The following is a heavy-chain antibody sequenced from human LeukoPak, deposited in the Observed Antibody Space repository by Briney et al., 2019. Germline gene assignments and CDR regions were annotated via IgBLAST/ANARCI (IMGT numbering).Heavy chain of an antibody. CDR3: ARYHFGYYFDY. CDR1: GGSINSGNYY. V-gene: IGHV4-30-4*01. J-gene: IGHJ4*02. Sequence: SQTLSLTCTVSGGSINSGNYYWSWIRQPPGKGLEWFGYIYYSGNTYYNPSLKSRITISIDASRNQFSLRLTSVTAADTAVYYCARYHFGYYFDYWGQGTLVTVSS. D-gene: IGHD3-10*01. CDR2: IYYSGNT.